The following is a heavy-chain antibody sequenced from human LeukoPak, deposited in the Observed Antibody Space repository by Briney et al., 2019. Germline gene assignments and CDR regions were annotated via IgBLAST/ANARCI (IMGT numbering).Heavy chain of an antibody. CDR2: IYYSGST. V-gene: IGHV4-59*01. CDR3: ARIQQLAHYYYYYYGMDV. Sequence: PSETLSLTCTVSGGSLSSYYWSWIRQPPGKGLEWIGYIYYSGSTNYNPSLKSRVTISVDTSKNQFSLKLSSVTAADTAVYYCARIQQLAHYYYYYYGMDVWGQGTTVTVSS. D-gene: IGHD6-13*01. J-gene: IGHJ6*02. CDR1: GGSLSSYY.